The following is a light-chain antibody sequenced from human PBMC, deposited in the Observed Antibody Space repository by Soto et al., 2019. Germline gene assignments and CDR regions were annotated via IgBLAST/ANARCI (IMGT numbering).Light chain of an antibody. CDR3: AAWDDSLTGVI. CDR1: SSSIGSNY. V-gene: IGLV1-47*01. CDR2: RDN. J-gene: IGLJ2*01. Sequence: QSVLTQPPSASGTPGQRVTISCSGSSSSIGSNYVYWYRQFPGTAPKLLIHRDNQRPSGVPDRFAGSKSGSSASLAINGLRSEDEADYYCAAWDDSLTGVIFGGGTKLTVL.